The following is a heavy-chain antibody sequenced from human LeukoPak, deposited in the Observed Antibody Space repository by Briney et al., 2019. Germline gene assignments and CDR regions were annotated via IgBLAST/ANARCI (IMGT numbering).Heavy chain of an antibody. CDR1: GYTFTRYY. CDR3: ARAPEGATTWADY. J-gene: IGHJ4*02. CDR2: INSSGGSI. Sequence: ASVKVSCKASGYTFTRYYMHWVRQAPGQGLEWMGIINSSGGSISYAQKFQGRVSMTRDTSTSTVYMELNSLRSDDTAVYYCARAPEGATTWADYWGQGTLVIVSS. D-gene: IGHD1-26*01. V-gene: IGHV1-46*01.